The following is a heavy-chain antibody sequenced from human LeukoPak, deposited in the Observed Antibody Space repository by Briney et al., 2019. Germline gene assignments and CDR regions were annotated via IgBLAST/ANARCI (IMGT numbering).Heavy chain of an antibody. D-gene: IGHD2-2*01. CDR1: GYTFTSYD. CDR2: MNPNCGNT. CDR3: ARGDIVVVPAASSPHYYYYYGMDV. Sequence: ASVKVSCKASGYTFTSYDINWVRQATGQGLEWMGWMNPNCGNTGYAQKFQGRVTMTRNTSISTAYMELSSLRSEDTAVYYCARGDIVVVPAASSPHYYYYYGMDVWGQGTTVTVSS. V-gene: IGHV1-8*01. J-gene: IGHJ6*02.